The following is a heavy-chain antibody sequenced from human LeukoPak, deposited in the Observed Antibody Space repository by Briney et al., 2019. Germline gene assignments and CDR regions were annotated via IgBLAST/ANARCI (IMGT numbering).Heavy chain of an antibody. CDR3: ARPSELVGAHFDL. D-gene: IGHD6-13*01. CDR2: IYYSGST. CDR1: GGSISSYY. V-gene: IGHV4-59*01. J-gene: IGHJ2*01. Sequence: PSETLSLTCTVSGGSISSYYWSWIGQPPGKGLEWLGYIYYSGSTNYNPSLKSRVTISVDTSKNQFSLTLSSVTAAPTSGYYCARPSELVGAHFDLWGRGTLVTVSS.